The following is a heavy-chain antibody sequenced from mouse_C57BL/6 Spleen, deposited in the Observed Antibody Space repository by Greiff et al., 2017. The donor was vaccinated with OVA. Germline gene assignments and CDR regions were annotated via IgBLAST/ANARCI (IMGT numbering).Heavy chain of an antibody. CDR1: GYTFTCSF. CDR3: ASELRDYAMDY. D-gene: IGHD1-1*01. V-gene: IGHV1-64*01. Sequence: QVHLQQSGPELLKPGASVKLSCTASGYTFTCSFIPWVKQRPGHGLECIGFIFPHSGITYYNEKFKSKATLTVDKSSSTAYMQLSSLTSEDSAVYYCASELRDYAMDYWGQGTSVTVSS. CDR2: IFPHSGIT. J-gene: IGHJ4*01.